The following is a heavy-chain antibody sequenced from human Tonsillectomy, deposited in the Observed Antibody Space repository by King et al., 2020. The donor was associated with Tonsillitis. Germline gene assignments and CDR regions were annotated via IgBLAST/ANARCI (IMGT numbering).Heavy chain of an antibody. V-gene: IGHV3-21*01. J-gene: IGHJ4*02. CDR2: ISSSGSYI. Sequence: VQLVESGGGLVKPGGSLRLSCAASGFTFSSYIMNWVRQAPGKGLEWVSSISSSGSYIYYAYSVKGRFTISRDNAKNSLYLQMNSLRAEDTAVYYCARDVTTVTTTEGFDFWGQGTLVTVSS. D-gene: IGHD4-17*01. CDR1: GFTFSSYI. CDR3: ARDVTTVTTTEGFDF.